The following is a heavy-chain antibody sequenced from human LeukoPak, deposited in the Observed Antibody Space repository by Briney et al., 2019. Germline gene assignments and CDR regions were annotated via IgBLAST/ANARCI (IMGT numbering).Heavy chain of an antibody. J-gene: IGHJ4*02. V-gene: IGHV3-21*01. CDR3: ARDRIAGRQFNDY. CDR2: ISSSSSYI. Sequence: GGSLRLSCAASGFTFSSYSMNWVRQAPGKGLEWVSSISSSSSYIYHADSVKGRFTISRDNAKNSLYLQMNSLRAEDTAVYYCARDRIAGRQFNDYWGQGTLVTVSS. D-gene: IGHD6-6*01. CDR1: GFTFSSYS.